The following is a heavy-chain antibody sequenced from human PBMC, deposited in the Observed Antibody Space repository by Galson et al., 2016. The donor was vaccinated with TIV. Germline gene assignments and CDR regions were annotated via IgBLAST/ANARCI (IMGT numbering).Heavy chain of an antibody. Sequence: QSGAEVTKPGESLKISCKGSGYRFTNYWIGWVRQMPGKGLEWMGIIYPGDSDTRYSPSFQGQVTISADKSISTAYLQWSSLKASDTAMYYCASSSHSSSNRNYYSYYLDVWGIGTTVTVSS. CDR1: GYRFTNYW. J-gene: IGHJ6*03. D-gene: IGHD6-13*01. CDR2: IYPGDSDT. CDR3: ASSSHSSSNRNYYSYYLDV. V-gene: IGHV5-51*03.